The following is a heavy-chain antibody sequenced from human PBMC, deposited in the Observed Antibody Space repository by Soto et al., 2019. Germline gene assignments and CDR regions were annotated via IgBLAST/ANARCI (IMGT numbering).Heavy chain of an antibody. CDR1: GGTFSSYT. CDR3: ASHYYHSSGYEGDH. J-gene: IGHJ5*02. Sequence: QVQLVQSGAEVKKPGSSVKVSCKASGGTFSSYTISWMRQAPGQELEWMGRIIPIHGIANYAQKFQGRVTITADKATSRAYMELSSVRSEDTAVYYCASHYYHSSGYEGDHWGQGTLVTVSS. V-gene: IGHV1-69*02. D-gene: IGHD3-22*01. CDR2: IIPIHGIA.